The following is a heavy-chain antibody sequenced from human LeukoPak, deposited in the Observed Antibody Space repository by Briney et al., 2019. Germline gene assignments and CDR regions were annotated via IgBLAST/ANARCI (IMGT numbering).Heavy chain of an antibody. CDR3: AKDAQGGFDYSNSLEN. CDR1: GFTYSHYG. CDR2: IWSDATEK. J-gene: IGHJ4*02. V-gene: IGHV3-33*06. D-gene: IGHD4-11*01. Sequence: PGGSLRLSCAASGFTYSHYGMHWVRQAPGKGLEWVAVIWSDATEKYYGDAVKGRFTISRDNSRNTLYLQMNSLRAEDTAVYYCAKDAQGGFDYSNSLENWGQGTLVTVSS.